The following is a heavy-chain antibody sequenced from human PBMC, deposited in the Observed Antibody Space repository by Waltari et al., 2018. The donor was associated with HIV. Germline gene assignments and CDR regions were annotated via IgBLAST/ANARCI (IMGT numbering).Heavy chain of an antibody. CDR3: ARHGNYGDYVFDP. J-gene: IGHJ5*02. CDR1: GGSFSGYY. D-gene: IGHD4-17*01. Sequence: QVQLQQWGAGLLQPSETLSLTCAVYGGSFSGYYWSWIRQPPGKGLEWIGEINHSGSTNYNPSLKSRVTISVDTSKNQFSLKLSSVTAADTAVYYCARHGNYGDYVFDPWGQGTLVTVSS. V-gene: IGHV4-34*01. CDR2: INHSGST.